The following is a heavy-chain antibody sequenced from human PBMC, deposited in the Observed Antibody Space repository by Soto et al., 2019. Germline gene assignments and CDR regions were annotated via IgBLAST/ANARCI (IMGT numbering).Heavy chain of an antibody. Sequence: EVQRLESGGGLVQPGGSLRLSCAASGFTFRSYAMNWVRQAPGKGLEWVSAISGGGSGRYYADSVKGRFTISRDNSKNTLYLQMNSLSAEDTAVYYCARDGSGSPKGFDYWGQGTLVTVSS. CDR2: ISGGGSGR. CDR3: ARDGSGSPKGFDY. V-gene: IGHV3-23*01. J-gene: IGHJ4*02. CDR1: GFTFRSYA. D-gene: IGHD3-10*01.